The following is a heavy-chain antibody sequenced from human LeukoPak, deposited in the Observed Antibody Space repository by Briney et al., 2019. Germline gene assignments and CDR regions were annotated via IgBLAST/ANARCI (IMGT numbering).Heavy chain of an antibody. Sequence: GGSLRLSCAASGFTVSSNYMSWVRQAPGKGLEWVSVIYSGGTTYYADSVKGRFTISRDNSKNTVYLQMNSLRVDDTAVYYCARGGGSGYYAAEYYMDVWGKGTTVTISS. CDR3: ARGGGSGYYAAEYYMDV. V-gene: IGHV3-53*01. J-gene: IGHJ6*03. D-gene: IGHD3-22*01. CDR1: GFTVSSNY. CDR2: IYSGGTT.